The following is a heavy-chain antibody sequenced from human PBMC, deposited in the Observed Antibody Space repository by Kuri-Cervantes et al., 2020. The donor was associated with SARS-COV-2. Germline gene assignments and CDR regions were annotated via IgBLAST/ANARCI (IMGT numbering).Heavy chain of an antibody. D-gene: IGHD4-11*01. J-gene: IGHJ4*02. CDR1: GFTFSSYA. CDR2: ISSNGGST. V-gene: IGHV3-64*02. CDR3: ARDNGPNNYSDYEDYFDY. Sequence: GESLKISCAASGFTFSSYAMHWVRQAPGKGLEYVSAISSNGGSTYYADSVKGRFTISRDNSKNTLYLQMNSLRAEDTAVYYCARDNGPNNYSDYEDYFDYWGQGTLVTVSS.